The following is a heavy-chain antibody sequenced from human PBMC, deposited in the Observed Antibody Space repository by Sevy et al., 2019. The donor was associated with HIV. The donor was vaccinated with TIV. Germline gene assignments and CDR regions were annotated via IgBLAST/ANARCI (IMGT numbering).Heavy chain of an antibody. CDR3: ARPYGSGSWEAFDV. CDR2: ISGLSNYI. D-gene: IGHD3-10*01. Sequence: GGSLRLSCVASGFTFSAYTMNWVRQAPGKGLQWVSSISGLSNYIYYADSLKGRFTISRDNAKNSLYLQMNSLRDEDTAVYYCARPYGSGSWEAFDVWGQRTMITVSS. J-gene: IGHJ3*01. V-gene: IGHV3-21*06. CDR1: GFTFSAYT.